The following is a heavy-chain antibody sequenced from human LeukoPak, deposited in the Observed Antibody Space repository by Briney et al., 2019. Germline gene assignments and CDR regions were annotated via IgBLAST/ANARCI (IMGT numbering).Heavy chain of an antibody. J-gene: IGHJ4*02. V-gene: IGHV3-30-3*01. CDR2: ISYDGSNK. CDR3: ASPPAVAGPDY. CDR1: GFTFSSYA. Sequence: PGGSLRLSCAASGFTFSSYAMHWVRQAPGKGLEWVALISYDGSNKYYADSVKGRFTISRDNSKNTLYLQMNSLRAEDTAVYYCASPPAVAGPDYWGQGTLVTVSS. D-gene: IGHD6-19*01.